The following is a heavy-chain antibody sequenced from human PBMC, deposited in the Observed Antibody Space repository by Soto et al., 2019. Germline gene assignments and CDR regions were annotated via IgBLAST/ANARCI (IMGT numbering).Heavy chain of an antibody. Sequence: PSETLSLTCAVYGGSFSGYYWSWIRQPPGKGLEWIGEINHSGSTNYNPSLKSRVTISVDTSKNQFSLKLSSVTAADTAVYYCARGFYYYGSCSRYYCHYYGMDVWGQGTTVTVSS. D-gene: IGHD3-10*01. CDR1: GGSFSGYY. V-gene: IGHV4-34*01. CDR3: ARGFYYYGSCSRYYCHYYGMDV. CDR2: INHSGST. J-gene: IGHJ6*02.